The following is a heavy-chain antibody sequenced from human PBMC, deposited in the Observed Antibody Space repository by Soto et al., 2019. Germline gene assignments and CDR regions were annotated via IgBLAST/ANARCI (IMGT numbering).Heavy chain of an antibody. J-gene: IGHJ5*02. Sequence: GGSLRLSCSASGFTFSSYAMHWVRQAPGKGLEYVSAISSNGGSTYYADSVKGRFTISRDNSKNTLYLQMSSLRAEDTAVYYFVKAPPDRGETSWFVPWGKGTLVTVAS. D-gene: IGHD1-1*01. CDR1: GFTFSSYA. CDR2: ISSNGGST. V-gene: IGHV3-64D*08. CDR3: VKAPPDRGETSWFVP.